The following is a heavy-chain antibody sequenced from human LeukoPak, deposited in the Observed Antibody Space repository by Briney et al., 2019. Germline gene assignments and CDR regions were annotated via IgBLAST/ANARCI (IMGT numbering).Heavy chain of an antibody. CDR3: ARLIGELWFGDYYYYYMDV. Sequence: SETLSLTCTVSGGSISRYYWSWIRQPPGKGLEWIGNINHSGSTNYNPSLKSRVTISVDTSKNQFSLKLSSVTAADTAVYYCARLIGELWFGDYYYYYMDVWGKGTTVTISS. CDR2: INHSGST. J-gene: IGHJ6*03. V-gene: IGHV4-59*12. CDR1: GGSISRYY. D-gene: IGHD3-10*01.